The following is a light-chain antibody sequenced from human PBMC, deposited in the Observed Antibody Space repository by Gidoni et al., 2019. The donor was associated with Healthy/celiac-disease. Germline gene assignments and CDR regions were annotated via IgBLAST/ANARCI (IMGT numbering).Light chain of an antibody. CDR2: GAS. J-gene: IGKJ2*01. CDR1: QDIRRS. CDR3: QQVNTYPFT. Sequence: DIELTQSPSFLSASVGDRVTFTCRASQDIRRSLAWYQQQPGKAPKLLIYGASALQSGVPSRFSGRGFGADFSLTISSLQPEDFATYYCQQVNTYPFTFGQGTKLEI. V-gene: IGKV1-9*01.